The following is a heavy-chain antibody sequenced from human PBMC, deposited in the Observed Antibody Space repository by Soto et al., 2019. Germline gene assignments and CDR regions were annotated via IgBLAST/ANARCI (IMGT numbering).Heavy chain of an antibody. CDR1: GDSISSNSYY. V-gene: IGHV4-39*01. D-gene: IGHD3-10*01. Sequence: SETLSLTCTVSGDSISSNSYYWGWIRLSPGMGLEWIGNLYYTGTPYYNPSFRSRVSISKDTSKNQFSLILGSVTAGDTAVYYFARRSNLGVYYDFSRQGALDTVSS. CDR2: LYYTGTP. CDR3: ARRSNLGVYYDF. J-gene: IGHJ4*02.